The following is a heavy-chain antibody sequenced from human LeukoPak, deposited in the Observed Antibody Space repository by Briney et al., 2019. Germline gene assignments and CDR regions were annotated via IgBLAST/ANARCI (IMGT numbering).Heavy chain of an antibody. CDR3: ARSSPPKYSSGWYYFDY. CDR2: IYSGGST. D-gene: IGHD6-19*01. Sequence: QAGGSLRLSCAASGFTVSSNYMSWVRQAPGKGLEWVSVIYSGGSTYYADSVKGRFTISRDNSKNTLYLQMNSLRAEDTAVYYCARSSPPKYSSGWYYFDYWGQGTLVTVSS. J-gene: IGHJ4*02. V-gene: IGHV3-53*01. CDR1: GFTVSSNY.